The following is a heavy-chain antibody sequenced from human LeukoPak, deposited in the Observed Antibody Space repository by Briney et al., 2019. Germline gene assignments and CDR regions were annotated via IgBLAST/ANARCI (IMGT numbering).Heavy chain of an antibody. Sequence: SEALSLTCTVSGGSISSYHWSWIRQPPGKGLEWIGYIYYSGSTNYNPSLKSRVTISVDTSKNQFSLKLSSVTAADTAVYYCAREAYCGGDCYSGFDYWGQGTLVTVSS. J-gene: IGHJ4*02. CDR2: IYYSGST. D-gene: IGHD2-21*02. CDR3: AREAYCGGDCYSGFDY. V-gene: IGHV4-59*01. CDR1: GGSISSYH.